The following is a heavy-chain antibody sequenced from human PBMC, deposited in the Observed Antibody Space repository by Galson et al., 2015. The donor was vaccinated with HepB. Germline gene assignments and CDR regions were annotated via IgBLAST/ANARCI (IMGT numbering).Heavy chain of an antibody. J-gene: IGHJ4*02. CDR1: GFTFSSYA. CDR3: AKGRGSSGWYLYDY. D-gene: IGHD6-19*01. CDR2: ISDSGGST. Sequence: SLRLSCAASGFTFSSYAMNWVRRAPGKGLEWVSSISDSGGSTYYADSVKGRFIISRDNSKNTLYLQMSSLRADDTAVCYCAKGRGSSGWYLYDYWGQGTLVTVSS. V-gene: IGHV3-23*01.